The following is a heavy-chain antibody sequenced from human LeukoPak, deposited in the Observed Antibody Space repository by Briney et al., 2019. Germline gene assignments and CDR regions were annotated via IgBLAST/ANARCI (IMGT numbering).Heavy chain of an antibody. CDR2: ISYDGSNK. V-gene: IGHV3-30*18. D-gene: IGHD1-26*01. CDR1: GITLSTYG. Sequence: GGSLRLSCAASGITLSTYGMHWVRQAPGKGLEWVAVISYDGSNKYYADSVKGRFTISRDNSKNTLYLEMISLRIEDTAVYYCAKGPVSGSRSPLDYWGQGTLVTVSS. CDR3: AKGPVSGSRSPLDY. J-gene: IGHJ4*02.